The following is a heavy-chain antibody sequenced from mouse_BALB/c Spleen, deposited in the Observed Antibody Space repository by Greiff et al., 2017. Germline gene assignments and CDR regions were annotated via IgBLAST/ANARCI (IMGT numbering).Heavy chain of an antibody. Sequence: LQQPGSELVRPGASVKLSCKASGYTFTSYWMHWVKQRPGQGLEWIGNIYPDSGSTNYDEKFKSKATLTVDTSSSTAYMQLSSLTSEDSAVYYCTRRENRYAFAYWGQGTLVTVSA. CDR3: TRRENRYAFAY. CDR2: IYPDSGST. V-gene: IGHV1S22*01. J-gene: IGHJ3*01. CDR1: GYTFTSYW. D-gene: IGHD2-14*01.